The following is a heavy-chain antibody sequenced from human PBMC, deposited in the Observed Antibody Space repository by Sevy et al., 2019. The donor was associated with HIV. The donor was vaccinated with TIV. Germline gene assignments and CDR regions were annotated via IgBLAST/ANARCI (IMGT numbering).Heavy chain of an antibody. CDR1: GFTFSSYG. D-gene: IGHD6-6*01. CDR2: IWYDGSNK. CDR3: ARDPYSSSFYFDY. V-gene: IGHV3-33*01. J-gene: IGHJ4*02. Sequence: GGSLRLSCTASGFTFSSYGMHWVRQAPGKGLEWVAVIWYDGSNKYYADSVKGRSTISRDNSKNTLYLQMNSLRAEDTAVYYCARDPYSSSFYFDYWGQGTLVTVSS.